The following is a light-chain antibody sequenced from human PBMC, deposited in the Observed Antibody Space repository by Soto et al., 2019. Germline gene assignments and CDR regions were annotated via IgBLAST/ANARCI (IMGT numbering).Light chain of an antibody. Sequence: QSALTQPASVSGSPEQSITISCTGTSNDVGRYNLVSWYQQHPGKAPKVMIYEATNRPSGVSNRFSGSKSGNTASLTISGLQAEDEADYYCCAYAGSGNVVFGGGTKLTVL. J-gene: IGLJ2*01. CDR3: CAYAGSGNVV. CDR1: SNDVGRYNL. V-gene: IGLV2-23*01. CDR2: EAT.